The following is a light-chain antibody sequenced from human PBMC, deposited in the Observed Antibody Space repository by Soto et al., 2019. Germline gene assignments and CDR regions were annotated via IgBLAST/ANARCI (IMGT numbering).Light chain of an antibody. CDR3: CSYGGSRAV. CDR2: EVS. CDR1: SSDVGSHNL. V-gene: IGLV2-23*02. Sequence: SALTQPASVSGSPGQSITISCTGTSSDVGSHNLVSWYQQHPGQAPKLMIYEVSKRPLGVSARFSASKSGNTASLTISGLQAEEEADYYCCSYGGSRAVFGGGTQLTVL. J-gene: IGLJ7*01.